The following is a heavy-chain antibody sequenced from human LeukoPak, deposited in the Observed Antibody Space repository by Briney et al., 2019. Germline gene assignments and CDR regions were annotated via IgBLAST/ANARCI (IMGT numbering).Heavy chain of an antibody. Sequence: GGSLRLACTASGFTFGDYAMSGFRQAPGKGLEWVGFIRSKAYGGTTEYAASVKGRFTISRDDSKSIAYLQMNSLKTEDTAVYYCTRAPVYYDSSGYYYYYGMDVWGQGTTVTVSS. CDR2: IRSKAYGGTT. CDR3: TRAPVYYDSSGYYYYYGMDV. J-gene: IGHJ6*02. V-gene: IGHV3-49*03. CDR1: GFTFGDYA. D-gene: IGHD3-22*01.